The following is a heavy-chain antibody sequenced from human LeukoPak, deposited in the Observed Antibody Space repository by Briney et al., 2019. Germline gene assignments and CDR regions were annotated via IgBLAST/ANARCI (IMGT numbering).Heavy chain of an antibody. CDR2: IYYSGST. CDR3: AMQVGIYGDYNNWFDP. J-gene: IGHJ5*02. D-gene: IGHD4-17*01. CDR1: GGSISTYY. V-gene: IGHV4-59*08. Sequence: SETLSLTCTVSGGSISTYYWTWIWQPPGKGLEWIGYIYYSGSTRYNPSLKSRATMSLDSSKNQFSLRLTSVTAADMAVYYCAMQVGIYGDYNNWFDPWGQGARVTVSS.